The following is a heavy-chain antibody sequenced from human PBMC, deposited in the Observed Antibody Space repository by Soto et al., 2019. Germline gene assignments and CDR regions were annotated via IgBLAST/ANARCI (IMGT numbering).Heavy chain of an antibody. Sequence: LTCAVSGGSISSGGYSWSWIRQPPGKGLEWIGTIYSSENTYYNPSLLSRVTISVDTSKNEFSLRLSSVTAADTAVYYCARRLYYDSSGFEGGGMDVWGQGTMVTVSS. CDR2: IYSSENT. V-gene: IGHV4-30-2*03. D-gene: IGHD3-22*01. CDR3: ARRLYYDSSGFEGGGMDV. CDR1: GGSISSGGYS. J-gene: IGHJ6*02.